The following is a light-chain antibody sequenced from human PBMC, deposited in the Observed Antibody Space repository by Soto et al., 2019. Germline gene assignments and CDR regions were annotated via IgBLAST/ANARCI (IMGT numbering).Light chain of an antibody. CDR1: QSVSSN. J-gene: IGKJ5*01. V-gene: IGKV3-15*01. CDR3: QQYNDWPPIT. Sequence: EIVMTQSPATLSVSPMEIVTLSFMASQSVSSNLAWYQQKPGQAPRLLIYGASTRATDVPASFSGSGSGTEFTLTISSLQSEDLAVYYCQQYNDWPPITFGQGTRLEIK. CDR2: GAS.